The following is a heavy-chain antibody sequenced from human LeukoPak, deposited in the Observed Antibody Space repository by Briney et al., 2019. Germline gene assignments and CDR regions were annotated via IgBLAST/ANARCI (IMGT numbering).Heavy chain of an antibody. Sequence: EGSLRLSCVASGFTFRSHFMHWVRQAPGKGLMWVSRINGDATITTYTDSVKGRFTISRDNARNTVYLQMNNLRGEDTGVYYCTRDSAGLDYWGQGARVTVSS. J-gene: IGHJ4*02. CDR3: TRDSAGLDY. CDR2: INGDATIT. CDR1: GFTFRSHF. V-gene: IGHV3-74*03. D-gene: IGHD1-14*01.